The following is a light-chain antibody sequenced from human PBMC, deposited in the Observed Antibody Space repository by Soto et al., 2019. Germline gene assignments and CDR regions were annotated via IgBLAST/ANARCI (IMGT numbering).Light chain of an antibody. CDR1: SSNIGALYD. CDR3: QSYDNSLSGHVV. J-gene: IGLJ2*01. CDR2: DNN. V-gene: IGLV1-40*01. Sequence: QSVLTHPPSVSGAPGQRVTISCTGSSSNIGALYDVNWYQQLPGTAPKLLIYDNNNRPSGVPDRFSGSKSGTSASLAITGLQAEDEADYYCQSYDNSLSGHVVFGGGTKLTVL.